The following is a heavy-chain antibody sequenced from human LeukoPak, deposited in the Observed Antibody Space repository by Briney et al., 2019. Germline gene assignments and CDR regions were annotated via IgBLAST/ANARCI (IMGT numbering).Heavy chain of an antibody. Sequence: ASVKLSCKASGYTFTGYYMHWVRQAPGQGLEWMGWINPNSGGTNYAQKFQGRVTMTRDTSISTAYMELSRLRSDDTAVYYCARVSPYSSSWYWEDYWGQGNLVTVSS. CDR2: INPNSGGT. D-gene: IGHD6-13*01. CDR1: GYTFTGYY. V-gene: IGHV1-2*02. J-gene: IGHJ4*02. CDR3: ARVSPYSSSWYWEDY.